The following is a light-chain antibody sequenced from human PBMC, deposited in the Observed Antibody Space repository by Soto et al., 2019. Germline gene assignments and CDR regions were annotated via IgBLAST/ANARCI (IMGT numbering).Light chain of an antibody. Sequence: EIVMTQSPATLSVSPGARVTLSCRASQSVGSNLAWYQQRPGQPPRLLIYGVSTRATGIPARISGGGSGTEFTLTISSLQAEDFAVYYCQQFNNWLSFGGGTQVESK. V-gene: IGKV3-15*01. CDR1: QSVGSN. CDR2: GVS. CDR3: QQFNNWLS. J-gene: IGKJ4*01.